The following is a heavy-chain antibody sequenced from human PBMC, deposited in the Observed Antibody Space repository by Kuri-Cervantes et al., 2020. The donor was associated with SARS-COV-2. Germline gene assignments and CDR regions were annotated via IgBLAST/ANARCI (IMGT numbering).Heavy chain of an antibody. CDR3: ARWMHYYDSSAREGFDP. V-gene: IGHV4-39*07. Sequence: SETLSLTCTVSGGSISSSSYYWGWIRQPPGKGLEWIGSIYYSGSTYYNPSPKSRVTISVDTSKNQFSLKLSSVTAADTAVYYCARWMHYYDSSAREGFDPWGQGTLVTVSS. CDR2: IYYSGST. D-gene: IGHD3-22*01. J-gene: IGHJ5*02. CDR1: GGSISSSSYY.